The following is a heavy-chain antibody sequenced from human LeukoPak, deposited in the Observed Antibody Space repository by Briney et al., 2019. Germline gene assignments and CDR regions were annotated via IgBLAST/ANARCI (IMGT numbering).Heavy chain of an antibody. D-gene: IGHD4-17*01. CDR3: AHRPLTVMSNL. V-gene: IGHV1-24*01. CDR1: GYSFSGLT. J-gene: IGHJ4*02. Sequence: ASVKVSCKVSGYSFSGLTFYWGRQAPGKGLEWMGGFDPERGETIYAQNFQGRVTMREDTSTETSYMELRSLTSEDTAVYFCAHRPLTVMSNLWGQGAQVIVSS. CDR2: FDPERGET.